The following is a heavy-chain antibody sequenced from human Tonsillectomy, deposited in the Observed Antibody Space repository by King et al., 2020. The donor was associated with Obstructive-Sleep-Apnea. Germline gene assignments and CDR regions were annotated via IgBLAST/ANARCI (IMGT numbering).Heavy chain of an antibody. CDR1: GFTFSSYW. D-gene: IGHD3-22*01. CDR3: ARETYYYDSSEDY. V-gene: IGHV3-7*03. Sequence: VQLVESGGGLVQPGGSLRLSCAASGFTFSSYWMSWVRQAPGKGLEWGANIKEDGSEKYYVASVKGRFTISRDNAKNSLYLQMNSLRAADTAVYYCARETYYYDSSEDYCGQGTLVTVSS. J-gene: IGHJ4*02. CDR2: IKEDGSEK.